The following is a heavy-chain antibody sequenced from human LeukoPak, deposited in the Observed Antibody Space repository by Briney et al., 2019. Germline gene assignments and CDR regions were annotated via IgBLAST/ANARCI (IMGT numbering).Heavy chain of an antibody. Sequence: SETLSLTCTVSGDSIGGYYWSWIRQPPGKGLEWIGYIYYSGSTNYNPSLKSRVTISVDTSKNQFSLKLSSVTAADTAVFYCVRSYSSGYYNYWYFDLWGRGTLVTVSS. CDR1: GDSIGGYY. D-gene: IGHD3-22*01. J-gene: IGHJ2*01. V-gene: IGHV4-59*01. CDR2: IYYSGST. CDR3: VRSYSSGYYNYWYFDL.